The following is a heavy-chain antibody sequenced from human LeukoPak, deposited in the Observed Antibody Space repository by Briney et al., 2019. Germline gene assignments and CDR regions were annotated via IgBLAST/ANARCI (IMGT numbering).Heavy chain of an antibody. Sequence: GGSLRLSCAASGFTFTSYAMSWVRQAPGKGLEWVSTFGDTTYYADSVKGRFTISRDNSKNTLYLQMNSLRADDTAVCYCAKRAPGYYFDYWGQGTLVTVSS. V-gene: IGHV3-23*01. CDR1: GFTFTSYA. CDR2: FGDTT. D-gene: IGHD6-13*01. J-gene: IGHJ4*02. CDR3: AKRAPGYYFDY.